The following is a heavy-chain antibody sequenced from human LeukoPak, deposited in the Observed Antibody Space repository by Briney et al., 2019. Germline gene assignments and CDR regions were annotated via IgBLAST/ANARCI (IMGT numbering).Heavy chain of an antibody. V-gene: IGHV3-11*04. D-gene: IGHD6-6*01. CDR2: ISSSGSTI. CDR1: GFTFSDYY. Sequence: GGSLRLSCAASGFTFSDYYMSWIRQAPGKGLEWVSYISSSGSTIYYADSVKGRFTISRDNAKNSLYLQMNSLSAEDTAVYYCARVGRWSIAARPDAFDIWGQGTMVTVSS. J-gene: IGHJ3*02. CDR3: ARVGRWSIAARPDAFDI.